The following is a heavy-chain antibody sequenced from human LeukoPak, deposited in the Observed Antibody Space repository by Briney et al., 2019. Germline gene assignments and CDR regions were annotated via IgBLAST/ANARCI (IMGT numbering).Heavy chain of an antibody. CDR3: ARGGATTLFDY. V-gene: IGHV3-64*01. CDR1: GFTFSSYA. D-gene: IGHD1-26*01. CDR2: ITSNGDKT. J-gene: IGHJ4*02. Sequence: GGSLRLSCAASGFTFSSYAVHWVRQAPGKGLEYVSAITSNGDKTYYGNSVKGRFTISRDNSKNTLYLQMGSLRIEDMAVYYCARGGATTLFDYWGQGTLVTVSS.